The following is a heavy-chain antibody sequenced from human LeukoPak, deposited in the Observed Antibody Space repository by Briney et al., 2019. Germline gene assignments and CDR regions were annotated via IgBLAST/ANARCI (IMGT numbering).Heavy chain of an antibody. CDR1: GFTFSTYS. J-gene: IGHJ4*02. CDR3: ARVSL. Sequence: PGGSLRLSCAASGFTFSTYSMNWVRQAPGKGLEWVSSISSNNRYIYYADSVKGRFTISRDNAKNSLYLQMNSLRAEDTAVYYCARVSLWGQGTLVTVSS. V-gene: IGHV3-21*01. CDR2: ISSNNRYI.